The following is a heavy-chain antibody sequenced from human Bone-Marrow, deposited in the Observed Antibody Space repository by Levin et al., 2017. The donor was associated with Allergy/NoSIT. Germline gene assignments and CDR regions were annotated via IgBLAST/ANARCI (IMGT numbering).Heavy chain of an antibody. Sequence: LSLTCAASGFPFSTYAIHWVRQSPGKGLEWVASLSYDGANTYYADSVKGRFTVSRDNSKNTVYLQTNSLRVEDTAIYYCARDHGAGGLPYYFDFWGQGTLVTVSS. CDR2: LSYDGANT. J-gene: IGHJ4*02. CDR3: ARDHGAGGLPYYFDF. D-gene: IGHD3-16*01. V-gene: IGHV3-30-3*01. CDR1: GFPFSTYA.